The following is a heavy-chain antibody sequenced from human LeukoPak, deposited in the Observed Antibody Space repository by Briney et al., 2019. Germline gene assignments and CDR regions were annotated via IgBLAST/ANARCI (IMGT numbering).Heavy chain of an antibody. D-gene: IGHD2-2*03. Sequence: PGGSLRLSCAASGFTFSSYAMHWVRQAPGKGLEYVSAISSNGGSTYYANSVKGRFTISRDNSKNTLYLQMNSLRAEDTAVYYCAVLDIAVVEPQAFDYWGQGTLVTVSS. CDR2: ISSNGGST. CDR3: AVLDIAVVEPQAFDY. V-gene: IGHV3-64*01. CDR1: GFTFSSYA. J-gene: IGHJ4*02.